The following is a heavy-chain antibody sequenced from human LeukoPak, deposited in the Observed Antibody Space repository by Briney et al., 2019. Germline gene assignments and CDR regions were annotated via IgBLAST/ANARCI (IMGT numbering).Heavy chain of an antibody. Sequence: PSETLSLTCTVSGGSISSSSYYGGWIRQPPGKGLEWIGSIYYSGSTYYNPSLKSRVTISVDTSKNQFSLKLSSVTAADTAVYYCARDRCGGDCYSTSRRNAFDIWGQGTMVTVSS. CDR3: ARDRCGGDCYSTSRRNAFDI. CDR2: IYYSGST. V-gene: IGHV4-39*07. CDR1: GGSISSSSYY. J-gene: IGHJ3*02. D-gene: IGHD2-21*02.